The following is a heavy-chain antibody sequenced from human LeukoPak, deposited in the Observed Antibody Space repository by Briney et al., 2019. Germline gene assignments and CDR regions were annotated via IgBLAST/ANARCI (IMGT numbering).Heavy chain of an antibody. J-gene: IGHJ2*01. CDR3: ARDRHYYDSSGYFYWYFDL. D-gene: IGHD3-22*01. V-gene: IGHV1-46*01. CDR1: GYTFTSYY. Sequence: ASVKVSCKASGYTFTSYYMHWVRQAPGQGLEWMGIINPSGGSTSYAQKFQGRVTMTRDTSTSTVYMELSSLRSEDTAVYYCARDRHYYDSSGYFYWYFDLWGRGTLVTVSS. CDR2: INPSGGST.